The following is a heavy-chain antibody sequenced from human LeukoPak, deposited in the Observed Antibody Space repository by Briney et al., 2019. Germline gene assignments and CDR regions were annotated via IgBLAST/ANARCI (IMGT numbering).Heavy chain of an antibody. CDR2: ISAYNGNT. J-gene: IGHJ4*02. CDR3: ARTPDYDILTGGPYFDY. Sequence: WASVKVSCKASGYTFTSYGISWVRQAPGQGLEWMGWISAYNGNTNYAQKLQGRVTMTTDTSTSTAYMELRSLRSDDTAVYYCARTPDYDILTGGPYFDYWGQGTLVTVSS. CDR1: GYTFTSYG. D-gene: IGHD3-9*01. V-gene: IGHV1-18*01.